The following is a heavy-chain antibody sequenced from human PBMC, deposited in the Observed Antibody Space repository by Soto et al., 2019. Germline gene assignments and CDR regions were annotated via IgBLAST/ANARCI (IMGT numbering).Heavy chain of an antibody. D-gene: IGHD4-17*01. CDR1: GDSMSRGDYY. J-gene: IGHJ3*02. V-gene: IGHV4-30-4*01. CDR2: VYHTGST. Sequence: QVQLQESGPGLVKPSQTLSLSCTVSGDSMSRGDYYWSWIRLPPGKGLEWIGFVYHTGSTYYSPSLKGRVDIPVDTSKNQFSLKLNSVTAADTAVYYCARDPLYDYGDLSHVFDTWGQGTMVTVSS. CDR3: ARDPLYDYGDLSHVFDT.